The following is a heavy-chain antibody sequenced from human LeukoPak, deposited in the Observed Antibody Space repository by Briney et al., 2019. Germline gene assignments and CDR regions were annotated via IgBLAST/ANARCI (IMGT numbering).Heavy chain of an antibody. CDR2: ISSSSSYI. Sequence: PGGSLRLSCAASGFTFSSYSMNWVRQAPGKGLEWVSSISSSSSYIYYADSVKGRFTISRDNAKNSLYLQMNSLRAEDTAVYYCARVGSSGWYEALDFDYWGQGTLVTVSS. CDR3: ARVGSSGWYEALDFDY. D-gene: IGHD6-19*01. V-gene: IGHV3-21*01. CDR1: GFTFSSYS. J-gene: IGHJ4*02.